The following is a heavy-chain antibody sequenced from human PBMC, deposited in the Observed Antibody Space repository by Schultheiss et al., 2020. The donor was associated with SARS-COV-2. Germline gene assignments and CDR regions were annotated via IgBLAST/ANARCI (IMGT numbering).Heavy chain of an antibody. J-gene: IGHJ5*02. CDR3: AATVRLGELSFDP. V-gene: IGHV1/OR15-3*01. D-gene: IGHD3-16*02. Sequence: ASVKVSCKASGYTFTGYYMHWVRQAPGQRLEWMGWINAGNGNTKYSQKFQGRVTITRDMSTSTAHMELRSLRIEDTAVYYCAATVRLGELSFDPWGQGTLVTVSS. CDR2: INAGNGNT. CDR1: GYTFTGYY.